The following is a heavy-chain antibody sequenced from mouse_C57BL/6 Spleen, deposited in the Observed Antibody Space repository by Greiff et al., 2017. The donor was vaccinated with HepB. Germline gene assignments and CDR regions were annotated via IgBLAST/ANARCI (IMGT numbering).Heavy chain of an antibody. CDR1: GYTFTSYT. J-gene: IGHJ3*01. V-gene: IGHV1-4*01. CDR3: ARSDDYNTWFAY. Sequence: QVQLKESGAELARPGASVEMSCKASGYTFTSYTMHWVKQRPGQGLEWIGYINPSSGYTKYNQKFKDKATLTADKSSSTAYMQLSSLTSEDSAVYYCARSDDYNTWFAYWGQGTLVTVSA. D-gene: IGHD2-4*01. CDR2: INPSSGYT.